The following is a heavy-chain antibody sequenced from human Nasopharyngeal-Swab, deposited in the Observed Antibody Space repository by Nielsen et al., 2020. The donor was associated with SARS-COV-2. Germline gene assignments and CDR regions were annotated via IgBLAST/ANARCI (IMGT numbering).Heavy chain of an antibody. CDR3: AKDSGAGFCNDGSCFPTNH. Sequence: GESLKISCAASGFTFSGYAMNWVRQAPGKGLERVSGISGTGDDTYYADSVKGRFTISRDRSKNTLYLQMNSLRAEDTAVYYCAKDSGAGFCNDGSCFPTNHWGQGTRVTVSS. CDR2: ISGTGDDT. CDR1: GFTFSGYA. V-gene: IGHV3-23*01. D-gene: IGHD2-15*01. J-gene: IGHJ5*02.